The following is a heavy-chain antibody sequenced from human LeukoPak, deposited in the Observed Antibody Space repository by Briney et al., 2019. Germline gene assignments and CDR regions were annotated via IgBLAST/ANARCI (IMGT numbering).Heavy chain of an antibody. CDR2: IYHGGST. CDR3: AREVVVAATYDY. D-gene: IGHD2-15*01. J-gene: IGHJ4*02. CDR1: GYSISSGYF. Sequence: SETLSLTCTVSGYSISSGYFWGWIRQPPGKGLEWIGSIYHGGSTFYNPSLKSRVTISEDTSKNQFSLKLSSVTAADTAVYYCAREVVVAATYDYWGQGTLVTVSS. V-gene: IGHV4-38-2*02.